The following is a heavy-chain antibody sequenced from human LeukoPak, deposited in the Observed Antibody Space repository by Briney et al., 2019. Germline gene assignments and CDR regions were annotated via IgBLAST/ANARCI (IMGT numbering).Heavy chain of an antibody. CDR3: AAGSPWGYDSSGYYFAYYYYGMDV. Sequence: SVKVSCKASGFTFTSSAVQRVRQARGQRLEWIGWIVVGSGNTNYAQKFQERVTITRDMSTSTAYMELSSLRSEDTAVYYCAAGSPWGYDSSGYYFAYYYYGMDVWGQGTTVTVSS. D-gene: IGHD3-22*01. V-gene: IGHV1-58*01. CDR2: IVVGSGNT. J-gene: IGHJ6*02. CDR1: GFTFTSSA.